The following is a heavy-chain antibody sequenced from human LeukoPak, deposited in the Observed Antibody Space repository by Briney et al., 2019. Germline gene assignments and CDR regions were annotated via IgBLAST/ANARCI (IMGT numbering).Heavy chain of an antibody. CDR3: ARDIAVAGSLPGYYYYGMDV. CDR2: IIPIFGTA. CDR1: GGTXSSYA. D-gene: IGHD6-19*01. V-gene: IGHV1-69*13. J-gene: IGHJ6*02. Sequence: SVKVSCKASGGTXSSYAISGVRQAPGQGLEWMGGIIPIFGTANYAQKFQGRVTITADESTSTAYMELSSLRSEDTAVYYCARDIAVAGSLPGYYYYGMDVWGQGTTVTVSS.